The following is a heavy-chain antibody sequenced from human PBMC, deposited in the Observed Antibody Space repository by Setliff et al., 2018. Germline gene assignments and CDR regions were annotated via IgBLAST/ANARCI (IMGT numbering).Heavy chain of an antibody. Sequence: ASVKVSCKASGGTFSSYAISWVRQAPGQGPEWMGMIITNTGKTSYAQKFQGRVTMTTDTSTGTGYMELRSLRSDDTAVYFCARFGGSCSSSSCYASDLWGQGTMVTVSS. CDR3: ARFGGSCSSSSCYASDL. CDR1: GGTFSSYA. J-gene: IGHJ3*01. D-gene: IGHD2-2*01. V-gene: IGHV1-18*01. CDR2: IITNTGKT.